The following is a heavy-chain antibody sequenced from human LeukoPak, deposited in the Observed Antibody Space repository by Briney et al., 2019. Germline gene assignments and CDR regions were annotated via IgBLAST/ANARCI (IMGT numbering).Heavy chain of an antibody. J-gene: IGHJ4*02. Sequence: GGSLRLSCAASGFTFSSYAMSWVRQAPGKGLEWVSAISASGGSTYYAGSVKGRFTISRDNSKNTLYLQMNSLRAEDTAVYYCARNDGYGDDYWGQGTLVTVSS. D-gene: IGHD5-18*01. CDR2: ISASGGST. CDR3: ARNDGYGDDY. CDR1: GFTFSSYA. V-gene: IGHV3-23*01.